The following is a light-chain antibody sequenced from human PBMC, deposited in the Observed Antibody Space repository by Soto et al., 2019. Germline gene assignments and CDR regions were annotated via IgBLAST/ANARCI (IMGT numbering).Light chain of an antibody. Sequence: QSALTQPASVSGSPGQSITISCTGTSSDVGFYNYVSWYQQHPAKAPKLMIYDVSNRPSGVSNRFSGSKSGNTASLTISGLQAEDEADYYCSSYTTINTVVFGGGTKVTVL. CDR1: SSDVGFYNY. CDR2: DVS. V-gene: IGLV2-14*03. J-gene: IGLJ2*01. CDR3: SSYTTINTVV.